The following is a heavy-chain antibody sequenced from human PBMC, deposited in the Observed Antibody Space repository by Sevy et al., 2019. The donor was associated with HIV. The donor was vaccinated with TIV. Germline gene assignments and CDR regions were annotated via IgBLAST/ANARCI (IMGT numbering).Heavy chain of an antibody. CDR1: EFVFSSYT. CDR2: ISSGSDYI. Sequence: GGSLRLSCAASEFVFSSYTMNWVRQAPGKGLEWVSAISSGSDYIYYADSVKGRFTISRDNAKNSLYLQMHSLRAEDTALYYCARTYYYDDSGYYLGYGFDIWGQGTMVTVS. CDR3: ARTYYYDDSGYYLGYGFDI. J-gene: IGHJ3*02. V-gene: IGHV3-21*01. D-gene: IGHD3-22*01.